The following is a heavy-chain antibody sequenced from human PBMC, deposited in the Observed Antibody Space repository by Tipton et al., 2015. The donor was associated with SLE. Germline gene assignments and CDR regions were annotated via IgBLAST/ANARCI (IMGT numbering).Heavy chain of an antibody. V-gene: IGHV3-7*01. CDR3: AREYQGRFYVNGAFDI. CDR1: GFTFNNNW. Sequence: SLRLSCAASGFTFNNNWMTWVRQAPGKGLEWAAHIKEDGSEEFYVDSVRGRFFISRDNGKNSLFLQMNSLNAEDTAVYYCAREYQGRFYVNGAFDIWGQGTMVTVSS. CDR2: IKEDGSEE. D-gene: IGHD3-10*01. J-gene: IGHJ3*02.